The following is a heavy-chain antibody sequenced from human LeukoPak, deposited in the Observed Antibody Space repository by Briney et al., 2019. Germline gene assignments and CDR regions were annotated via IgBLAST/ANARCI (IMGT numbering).Heavy chain of an antibody. CDR1: GFTFSSYW. Sequence: PGGSLRLSCAASGFTFSSYWMSWVRQAPGKGLEWVSALSNIVGTAFYADSVKGRFTISRDNSKNTFYLQMNSLRAEDTAVYYCAKVGDSSSWYLFDIWGQGTMVTVSS. D-gene: IGHD6-13*01. J-gene: IGHJ3*02. CDR2: LSNIVGTA. V-gene: IGHV3-23*01. CDR3: AKVGDSSSWYLFDI.